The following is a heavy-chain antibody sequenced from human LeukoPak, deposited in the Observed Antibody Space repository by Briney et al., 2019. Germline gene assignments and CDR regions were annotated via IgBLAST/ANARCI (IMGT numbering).Heavy chain of an antibody. D-gene: IGHD3-10*01. Sequence: GGSLRLSCAASGFTVSSYYMGWVRQAPGKGLEWVSVIYSGGTTHYADSVRGRFTISRDNSKNTLYLQMNSLRAEDTAVYYCARDFYGSGSHRYFDLWGRGTLVTVSS. J-gene: IGHJ2*01. V-gene: IGHV3-53*01. CDR2: IYSGGTT. CDR1: GFTVSSYY. CDR3: ARDFYGSGSHRYFDL.